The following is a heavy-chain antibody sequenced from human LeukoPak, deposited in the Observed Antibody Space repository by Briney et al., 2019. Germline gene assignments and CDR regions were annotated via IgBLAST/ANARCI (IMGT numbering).Heavy chain of an antibody. Sequence: SETLSLTCTVSGGSISSSRYYWGWIRQPPGKGLEWIGSIHYSGSTYYNPSLKSRVTVSVDTSENQFSLKLSSVTAADTAVYYCARGGAHRIKTPGIVYWGQGTLVTVSS. V-gene: IGHV4-39*07. D-gene: IGHD3-16*02. J-gene: IGHJ4*02. CDR1: GGSISSSRYY. CDR2: IHYSGST. CDR3: ARGGAHRIKTPGIVY.